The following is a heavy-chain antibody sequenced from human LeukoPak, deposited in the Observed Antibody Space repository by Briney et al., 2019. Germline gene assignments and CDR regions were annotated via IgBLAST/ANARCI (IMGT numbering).Heavy chain of an antibody. V-gene: IGHV3-74*01. D-gene: IGHD1-26*01. J-gene: IGHJ4*02. CDR1: GFTFSDYY. CDR3: ARGGPYSASDY. CDR2: ISSDGSST. Sequence: GGSLRLSCAASGFTFSDYYMSWIRQAPGKGLVWVSRISSDGSSTSYADSVKGRSTISRDNAKNTLHLQMNTLREEDTAVYYCARGGPYSASDYWGQGTLVTVSS.